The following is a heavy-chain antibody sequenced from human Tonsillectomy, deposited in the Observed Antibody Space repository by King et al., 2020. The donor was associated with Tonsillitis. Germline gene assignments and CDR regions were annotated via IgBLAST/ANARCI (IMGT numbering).Heavy chain of an antibody. D-gene: IGHD3-22*01. CDR3: ARDRVYYDSSGYNY. V-gene: IGHV7-4-1*02. J-gene: IGHJ4*02. CDR2: INTNTGKS. Sequence: QLVQSGSELKKPGASVKVSCKASGYTFTSYVMNWVRQAPGQGLKWMGWINTNTGKSTYAQGFTGRFVFSLDTSVSTAYLQISSLKAEDTAVYYCARDRVYYDSSGYNYWGQGTLVTVSS. CDR1: GYTFTSYV.